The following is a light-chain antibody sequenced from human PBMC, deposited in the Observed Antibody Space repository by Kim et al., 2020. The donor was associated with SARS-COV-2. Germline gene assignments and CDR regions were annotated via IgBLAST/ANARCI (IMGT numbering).Light chain of an antibody. V-gene: IGLV8-61*01. CDR1: SGSVSTSYY. CDR2: NTN. Sequence: QTVVTQEPSFSVSPGGTLTLTCGLSSGSVSTSYYPSWYQQTPGQAPRTLIYNTNIRSSGVPDRFSGSILGNKAALTITGAQADDECDYYCVLYMGGGISAFGGGTKVTVL. CDR3: VLYMGGGISA. J-gene: IGLJ3*02.